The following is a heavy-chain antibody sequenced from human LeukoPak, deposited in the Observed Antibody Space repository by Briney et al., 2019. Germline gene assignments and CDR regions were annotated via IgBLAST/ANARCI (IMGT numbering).Heavy chain of an antibody. J-gene: IGHJ4*02. CDR2: VSLDGSKT. CDR1: GYTFTSYG. CDR3: ARDGDTSGHFSHNDY. V-gene: IGHV3-30*03. D-gene: IGHD3-22*01. Sequence: SCKASGYTFTSYGISWVRQAPGRGLEWVALVSLDGSKTYYADSVKGRFTISRNNSKNTLYLQMNSLRSEDTAVYYCARDGDTSGHFSHNDYWGLGTLVTVSS.